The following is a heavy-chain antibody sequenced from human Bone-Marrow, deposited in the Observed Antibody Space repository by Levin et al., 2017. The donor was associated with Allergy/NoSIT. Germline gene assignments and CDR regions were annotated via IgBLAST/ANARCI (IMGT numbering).Heavy chain of an antibody. CDR1: VGSFSGYH. V-gene: IGHV4-34*01. Sequence: SETLSLTCAVYVGSFSGYHWSWIRQSPGKGLVWIGGLNHRRNADYNPSLRSRVTLSVDTSKNQFSLRLSSVTAADTAIYYCARAVGLGTDYYYFDYWSLGALVTVSS. CDR2: LNHRRNA. D-gene: IGHD4/OR15-4a*01. J-gene: IGHJ4*02. CDR3: ARAVGLGTDYYYFDY.